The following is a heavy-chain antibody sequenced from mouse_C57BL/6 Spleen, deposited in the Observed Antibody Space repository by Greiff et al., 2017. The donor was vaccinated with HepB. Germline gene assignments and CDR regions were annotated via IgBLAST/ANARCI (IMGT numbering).Heavy chain of an antibody. D-gene: IGHD2-2*01. Sequence: QVQLQQSGPELVKPGASVKISCKASGYSFTSYYIHWVKQRPGQGLEWIGWIYPGSGNTKYNEKFKGKATLTADTFSSTAYMQLSSLTSEDSAVYYCARRGLGYDGAMDYWGQGTSVTVSS. CDR1: GYSFTSYY. CDR3: ARRGLGYDGAMDY. J-gene: IGHJ4*01. V-gene: IGHV1-66*01. CDR2: IYPGSGNT.